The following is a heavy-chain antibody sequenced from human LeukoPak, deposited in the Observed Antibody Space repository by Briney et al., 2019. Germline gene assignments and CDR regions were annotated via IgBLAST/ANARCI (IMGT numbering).Heavy chain of an antibody. D-gene: IGHD4-17*01. V-gene: IGHV2-26*01. Sequence: SGPVLLQPTETLTLTCTVSGFSLSNARVGVSWIRQPPGEALEWLAHISSNDEKSYNKFLKTRLTISKDTSKSQVVLTMTNLDPGNTATYYCARMTTMTTPPIFDYWGQGALVTVSS. CDR2: ISSNDEK. CDR1: GFSLSNARVG. CDR3: ARMTTMTTPPIFDY. J-gene: IGHJ4*02.